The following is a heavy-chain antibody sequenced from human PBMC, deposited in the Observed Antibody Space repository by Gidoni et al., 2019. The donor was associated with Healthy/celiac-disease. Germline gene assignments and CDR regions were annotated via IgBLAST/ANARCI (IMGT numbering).Heavy chain of an antibody. CDR3: ARILVRGVQFDY. D-gene: IGHD3-10*01. Sequence: EVQLVESGGGLVQPGGSLRLSCAASGFPFSSYWMSWVRQAPGKGLEWVANIKQDGSEKYYVDSVKGRFTISRDNAKNSLYLQMNSLRAEDTAVYYCARILVRGVQFDYWGQGTLVTVSS. V-gene: IGHV3-7*04. CDR1: GFPFSSYW. J-gene: IGHJ4*02. CDR2: IKQDGSEK.